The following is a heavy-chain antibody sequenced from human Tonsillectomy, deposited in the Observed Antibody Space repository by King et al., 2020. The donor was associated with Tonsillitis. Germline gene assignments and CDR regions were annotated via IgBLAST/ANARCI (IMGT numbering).Heavy chain of an antibody. J-gene: IGHJ4*02. Sequence: QLQESGPGLVKPSETLSLTCTVSGGSISSSSYYWGWIRQPPGKGLEWIGSIYYSGSTYYNPSLKSRVTISVDTSKNQFSLKLSSVTAADTAVYYCATLSELYYDYVWGSYRPFDYWGQGTLVTVSS. D-gene: IGHD3-16*02. CDR2: IYYSGST. CDR1: GGSISSSSYY. CDR3: ATLSELYYDYVWGSYRPFDY. V-gene: IGHV4-39*01.